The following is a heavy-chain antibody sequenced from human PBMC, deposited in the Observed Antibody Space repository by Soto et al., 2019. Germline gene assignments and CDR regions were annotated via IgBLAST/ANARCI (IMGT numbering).Heavy chain of an antibody. V-gene: IGHV1-69*13. D-gene: IGHD1-26*01. CDR3: AREKGYSGSYFGKYYFDY. CDR2: IIPIFGTA. Sequence: GASVKVSCKASGGTFSSYAISWVRQAPGQGLEWMGGIIPIFGTANYAQKFQGRVTITADESTSTAYMELSSLRSEDTAVYYCAREKGYSGSYFGKYYFDYWGQGTLVTVSS. CDR1: GGTFSSYA. J-gene: IGHJ4*02.